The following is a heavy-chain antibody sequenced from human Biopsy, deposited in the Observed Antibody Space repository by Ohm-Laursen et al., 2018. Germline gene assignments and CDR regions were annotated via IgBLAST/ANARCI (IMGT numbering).Heavy chain of an antibody. CDR2: ISETSSNI. CDR1: GYSVSSYD. V-gene: IGHV3-21*01. CDR3: ARDSSRRAREGGMDV. D-gene: IGHD6-6*01. Sequence: LTLACAASGYSVSSYDMNWVRQAPGKGLEWISYISETSSNIYDADSVRGRFTVARDIAKNSLYLQLNSLRVEDTAVYYCARDSSRRAREGGMDVWGQGTTVTV. J-gene: IGHJ6*02.